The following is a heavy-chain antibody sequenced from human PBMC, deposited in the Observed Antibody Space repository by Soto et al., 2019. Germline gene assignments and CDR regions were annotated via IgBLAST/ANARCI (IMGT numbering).Heavy chain of an antibody. V-gene: IGHV4-30-2*01. D-gene: IGHD4-17*01. CDR1: GGSISSGGYS. CDR2: IYHSGST. CDR3: ARIRLSSTTRPCFGT. J-gene: IGHJ4*02. Sequence: SETLSLTCAVSGGSISSGGYSCSWIRQPPGKGLEWIGYIYHSGSTYYNPSLKSRVTISVDRSKNQFSLNLSSVTAADTAVYYCARIRLSSTTRPCFGTWAQGILVTVS.